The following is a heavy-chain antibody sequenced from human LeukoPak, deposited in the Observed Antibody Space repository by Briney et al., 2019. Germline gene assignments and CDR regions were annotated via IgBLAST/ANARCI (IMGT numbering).Heavy chain of an antibody. V-gene: IGHV4-39*02. CDR1: GGFISMSNFY. D-gene: IGHD4-23*01. J-gene: IGHJ3*02. CDR2: IYYRGST. CDR3: ARDTPYYGGNSYAFDI. Sequence: SETLSLTCTVSGGFISMSNFYWGWIRQPPGKGLEWIGSIYYRGSTNYNPSLKSRVTISVDTSNNHFSLKLSSVTAADTAVYYCARDTPYYGGNSYAFDIWGQGTMVTVSS.